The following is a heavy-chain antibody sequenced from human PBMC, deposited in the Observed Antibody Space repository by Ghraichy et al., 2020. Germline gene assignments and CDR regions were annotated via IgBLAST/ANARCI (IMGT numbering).Heavy chain of an antibody. V-gene: IGHV3-23*01. Sequence: GGSLRLSCAASGFTFSSYAMSWVRQAPGKGLEWVSAISGSGGSTYYADSVKGRFTISRDNSKNTLYLQMNSLRAEDTAVYYCAKGFPLGYCSSTSCWNNWFDPWGQGTLVTVSS. CDR2: ISGSGGST. CDR1: GFTFSSYA. J-gene: IGHJ5*02. CDR3: AKGFPLGYCSSTSCWNNWFDP. D-gene: IGHD2-2*01.